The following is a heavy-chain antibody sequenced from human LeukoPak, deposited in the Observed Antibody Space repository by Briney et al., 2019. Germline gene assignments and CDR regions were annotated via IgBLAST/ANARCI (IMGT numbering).Heavy chain of an antibody. J-gene: IGHJ4*02. D-gene: IGHD4-17*01. V-gene: IGHV3-7*03. Sequence: PGGSLRLSCAASGFTFSNYWMSWVRQAPGKGLEWVANIKQDGSEKYYVDSVKGRFTISRDNAKNSVYLQMNSLRAEDTAVYYCARGVTTVDIDYWGQGTLVTVSS. CDR1: GFTFSNYW. CDR3: ARGVTTVDIDY. CDR2: IKQDGSEK.